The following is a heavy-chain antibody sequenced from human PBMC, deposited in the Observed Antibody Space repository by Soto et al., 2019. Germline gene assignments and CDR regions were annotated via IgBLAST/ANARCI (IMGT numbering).Heavy chain of an antibody. CDR3: ARDRDSSGYGFFDY. D-gene: IGHD3-22*01. CDR2: IKEDGSEK. Sequence: EVQLVESGGGLVQPGGSLRLSCAASGFTFSSFWMTWVRQAPGKGLEWVANIKEDGSEKKYVDSVKGRFTISRDNAKKSLYLQMNSRRVEDTAVYYCARDRDSSGYGFFDYWGQGTLVTVSS. CDR1: GFTFSSFW. V-gene: IGHV3-7*01. J-gene: IGHJ4*02.